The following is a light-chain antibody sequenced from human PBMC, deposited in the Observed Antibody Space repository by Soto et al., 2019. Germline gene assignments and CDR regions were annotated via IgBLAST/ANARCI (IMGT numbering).Light chain of an antibody. Sequence: EIVLTQSPGTLSLSPGERATLSCRASQSVTANYLAWYQQKPGQAPRLVIYGASSRATGIPDRFSGRGSGTDFTLIIDRLEPEDFAVYYCQQYGSSPLTFGGGTKVEIK. CDR3: QQYGSSPLT. V-gene: IGKV3-20*01. CDR1: QSVTANY. J-gene: IGKJ4*01. CDR2: GAS.